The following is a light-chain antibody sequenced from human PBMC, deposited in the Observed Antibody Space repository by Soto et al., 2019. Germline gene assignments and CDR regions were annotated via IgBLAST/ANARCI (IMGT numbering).Light chain of an antibody. V-gene: IGLV2-14*01. J-gene: IGLJ2*01. CDR2: EVS. CDR1: SSDVGGYNY. CDR3: NSYTGSSINTVV. Sequence: HSALTQPASVSGSPGQSIAISCTGTSSDVGGYNYVSWYQQHPGKAPKLMIFEVSYRPSGVSNRFSGSKSGNTASLTISGLQAEDEADYYCNSYTGSSINTVVFGGGTKLTVL.